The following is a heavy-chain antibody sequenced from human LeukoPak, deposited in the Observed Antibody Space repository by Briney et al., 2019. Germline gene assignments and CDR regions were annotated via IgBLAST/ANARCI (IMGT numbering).Heavy chain of an antibody. V-gene: IGHV1-18*01. CDR1: GYTFTNYG. J-gene: IGHJ6*03. Sequence: ASVKVSCKASGYTFTNYGVSWVRQAPGQGLEWMGWISTYNGNTNYAQKLQGRVTMTADTSTSTAYMELRSLRSDDTAVYYCARAVYYGSGSYYSKYYYMDVWGKGTTVTISS. CDR3: ARAVYYGSGSYYSKYYYMDV. D-gene: IGHD3-10*01. CDR2: ISTYNGNT.